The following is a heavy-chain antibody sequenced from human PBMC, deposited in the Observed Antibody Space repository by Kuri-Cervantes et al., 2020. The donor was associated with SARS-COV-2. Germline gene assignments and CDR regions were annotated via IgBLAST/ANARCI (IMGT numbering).Heavy chain of an antibody. D-gene: IGHD3-10*01. CDR1: GYTFTGYY. Sequence: ASVKVSCKASGYTFTGYYMHWVRQAPGQGLEWMGWINPNSGGTNYAQKFQGRVTMTRDTSISTAYMELSRLRSDDTAVYYCARGSIFSDTGGWYFDYWGQGTLVTVFS. CDR3: ARGSIFSDTGGWYFDY. V-gene: IGHV1-2*02. CDR2: INPNSGGT. J-gene: IGHJ4*02.